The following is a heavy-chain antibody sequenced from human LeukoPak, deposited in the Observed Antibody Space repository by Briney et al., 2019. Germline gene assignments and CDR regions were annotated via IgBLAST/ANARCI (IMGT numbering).Heavy chain of an antibody. D-gene: IGHD7-27*01. CDR3: ATELSGTGDLDY. V-gene: IGHV3-7*05. CDR2: IKQDETKK. CDR1: GFTFSKYW. J-gene: IGHJ4*02. Sequence: PGGSLRLSCVASGFTFSKYWMFWVRQAPGKGLEWVANIKQDETKKVYVDSVKGRFTISRDNAKNSLYLQMNSLRAEDTAVYYCATELSGTGDLDYWGQGTLVTVSS.